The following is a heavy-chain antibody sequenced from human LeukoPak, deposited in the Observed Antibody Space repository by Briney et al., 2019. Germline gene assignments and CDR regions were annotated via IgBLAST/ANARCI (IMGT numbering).Heavy chain of an antibody. CDR3: ARQLKIPDILTGYYSWVYYFDY. J-gene: IGHJ4*02. V-gene: IGHV4-39*01. D-gene: IGHD3-9*01. CDR1: GGSISSSSYY. Sequence: PWETLSLTCTVSGGSISSSSYYWGSIPPPPGKRPEWIGSIYYSGSTYYNPSLKRRVTISVDTSKNQFSLKLSSVTAADTAVYYCARQLKIPDILTGYYSWVYYFDYWGQGTMVTVSS. CDR2: IYYSGST.